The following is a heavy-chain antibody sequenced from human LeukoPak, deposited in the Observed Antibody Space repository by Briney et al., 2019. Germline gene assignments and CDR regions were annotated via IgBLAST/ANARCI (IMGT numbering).Heavy chain of an antibody. V-gene: IGHV4-38-2*01. Sequence: SETLSLTCAVSGYSISSAYYWGWGWIRQPPGKGLEWIGSIHHSGSTYYNPSLKSRVTISVDTSKNQFSLKVSSVTAADTAVYYCARAGSDDFWSGPPFSLTPCRFDPWGQGTLVTVSS. CDR1: GYSISSAYY. CDR3: ARAGSDDFWSGPPFSLTPCRFDP. CDR2: IHHSGST. D-gene: IGHD3-3*01. J-gene: IGHJ5*02.